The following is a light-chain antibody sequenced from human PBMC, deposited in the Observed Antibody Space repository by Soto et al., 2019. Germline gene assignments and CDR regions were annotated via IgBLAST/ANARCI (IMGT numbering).Light chain of an antibody. CDR1: MRDVGAYNL. J-gene: IGLJ3*02. CDR3: SAYTARSPLV. Sequence: QSVLTQPASVSGSAGQSITISCSGTMRDVGAYNLVSWYQQHPGTAPKLSIYEVRNRPSGISSRFSGSRSGNTASLTISGLQPEDEGDYYCSAYTARSPLVFGGGTKVTVL. V-gene: IGLV2-14*01. CDR2: EVR.